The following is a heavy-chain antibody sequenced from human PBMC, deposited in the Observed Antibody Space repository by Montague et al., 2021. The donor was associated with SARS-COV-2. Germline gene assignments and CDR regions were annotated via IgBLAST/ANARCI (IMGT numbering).Heavy chain of an antibody. CDR1: GGSISSSSYY. Sequence: SEPLSLTCTVSGGSISSSSYYWGWIRQPPGKGLEWIGTIYYSGSTYYNPSLKSRVIISVDTSKNQFSLKLSSVTAADTAVYYCARGRQLRYFDWYPRGGGYYFDXWGQGILVTVSS. CDR3: ARGRQLRYFDWYPRGGGYYFDX. V-gene: IGHV4-39*01. J-gene: IGHJ4*02. D-gene: IGHD3-9*01. CDR2: IYYSGST.